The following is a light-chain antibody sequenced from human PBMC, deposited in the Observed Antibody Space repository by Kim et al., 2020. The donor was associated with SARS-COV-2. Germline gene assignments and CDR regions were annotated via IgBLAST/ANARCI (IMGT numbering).Light chain of an antibody. J-gene: IGKJ1*01. CDR3: HHYNNGPPWT. V-gene: IGKV3-15*01. Sequence: SPPERVTASPRACQRLGNTFPSSQHQPALSPPLLLHRSSSRAATIPQSFSASGSGTDHFLPISSLVSEDYAVYYCHHYNNGPPWTFGQGTKVDIK. CDR2: RSS. CDR1: QRLGNT.